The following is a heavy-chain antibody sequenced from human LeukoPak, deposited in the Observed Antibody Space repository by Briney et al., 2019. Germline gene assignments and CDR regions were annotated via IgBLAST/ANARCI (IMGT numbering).Heavy chain of an antibody. D-gene: IGHD2-2*02. CDR3: ARGGYCTSISCYTADNWFDP. CDR1: GYSFTTYW. CDR2: IFPGDSDT. V-gene: IGHV5-51*01. Sequence: GESLKISCKGSGYSFTTYWIGWVRQMPGKGLEWMGLIFPGDSDTRYSPSFQGQVTISADKSISTAYLHWSSLKASDTAIYYCARGGYCTSISCYTADNWFDPWGQGTLVTVSS. J-gene: IGHJ5*02.